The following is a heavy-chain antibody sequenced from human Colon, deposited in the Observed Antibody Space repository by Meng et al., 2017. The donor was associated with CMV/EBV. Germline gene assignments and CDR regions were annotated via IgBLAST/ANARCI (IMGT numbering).Heavy chain of an antibody. CDR3: ARGYDYTNYVPIDS. V-gene: IGHV1-18*01. CDR1: GYIFNHYG. Sequence: ASVKASCKASGYIFNHYGLNWVRQAPGQGLEWLGWISGFNGKTYFAQNFQDRLTLTTDTSASTAYMELRGLKSDDTAIYYCARGYDYTNYVPIDSWGQGTLVTVSS. CDR2: ISGFNGKT. D-gene: IGHD4-11*01. J-gene: IGHJ4*02.